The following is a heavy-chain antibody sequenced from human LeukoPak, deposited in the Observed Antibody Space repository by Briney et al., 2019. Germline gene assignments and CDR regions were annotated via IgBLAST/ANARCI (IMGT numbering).Heavy chain of an antibody. CDR2: IYDSGST. CDR1: GASIRSGDYY. Sequence: SETLSLTCTVSGASIRSGDYYWSWLRQPPGKGLEWIVYIYDSGSTYYNPSLKSRITISVDTSENRFSLKLSSVTATDTAVYYCARDCSGGSCYGAFDIWGQGTMVTVSS. J-gene: IGHJ3*02. CDR3: ARDCSGGSCYGAFDI. D-gene: IGHD2-15*01. V-gene: IGHV4-30-4*01.